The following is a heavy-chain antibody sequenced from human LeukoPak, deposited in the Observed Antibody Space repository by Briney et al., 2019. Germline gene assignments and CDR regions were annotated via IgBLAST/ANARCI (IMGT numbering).Heavy chain of an antibody. Sequence: GGSPRLSCEASGFTFNTYSMNWARQAPGKGLEWVSVIYSGGSTYYADSVKGRFTISRDNSKNTLYLQMNSLRAEDTAVYYCARGGHYYYYYMDVWGKGTTVTISS. CDR2: IYSGGST. CDR1: GFTFNTYS. V-gene: IGHV3-66*01. CDR3: ARGGHYYYYYMDV. J-gene: IGHJ6*03.